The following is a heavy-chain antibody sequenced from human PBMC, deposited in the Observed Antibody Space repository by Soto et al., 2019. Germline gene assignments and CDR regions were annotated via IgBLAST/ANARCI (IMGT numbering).Heavy chain of an antibody. Sequence: QVQLQQWGAGLLKPSETLSLTCAVYGGSFSGYYWSWIRQPPGKGLEWIGEINHSGSTNYNPSLKSRVTISVDTSKNQFSLKLSSVTAADTAVYYCARDGTVTTVFGSIDYWGQGTLVTVSS. V-gene: IGHV4-34*01. CDR3: ARDGTVTTVFGSIDY. CDR1: GGSFSGYY. CDR2: INHSGST. D-gene: IGHD4-17*01. J-gene: IGHJ4*02.